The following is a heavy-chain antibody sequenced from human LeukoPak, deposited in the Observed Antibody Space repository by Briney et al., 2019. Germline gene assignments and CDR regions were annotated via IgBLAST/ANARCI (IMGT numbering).Heavy chain of an antibody. J-gene: IGHJ5*02. CDR1: GYTFTSYY. V-gene: IGHV1-46*01. D-gene: IGHD1-26*01. CDR3: ARERGLEGATPAWFDP. CDR2: INPSGCST. Sequence: GASVKVSCKASGYTFTSYYMHWVRQAPGQGLEWMGIINPSGCSTSYAQKFQGRVTMTSDTSTSTVYMELSRLRSEDTAVYYCARERGLEGATPAWFDPWGQGTLVTVSS.